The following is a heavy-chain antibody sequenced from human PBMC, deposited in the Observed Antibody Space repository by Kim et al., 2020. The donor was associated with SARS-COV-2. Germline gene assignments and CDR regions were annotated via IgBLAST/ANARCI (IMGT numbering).Heavy chain of an antibody. V-gene: IGHV3-30*04. CDR2: ISYDGSNK. D-gene: IGHD6-13*01. Sequence: GGSLRLSCAASGFTFSSYAMHWVRQAPGKGLEWVAVISYDGSNKYYADSVKGRFTISRDNSKNTLYLQMNSLRAEDTAVYYCARDQDSSWPTAGDYWGQGTLVTVSS. J-gene: IGHJ4*02. CDR3: ARDQDSSWPTAGDY. CDR1: GFTFSSYA.